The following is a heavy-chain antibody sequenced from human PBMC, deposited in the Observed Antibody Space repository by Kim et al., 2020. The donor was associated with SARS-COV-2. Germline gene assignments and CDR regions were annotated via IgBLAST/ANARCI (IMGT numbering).Heavy chain of an antibody. Sequence: GGSLRLSCAASGFTFSTYSMNWVRQAPGKGLEWVSSISGSSSYIYYADSVKGRFTISRDNSKNSLYLQMNSLRAEDTAVYYCARRAHIAVVPHTITLLITSRCWESDDAFDLWGQGPSLTVSS. J-gene: IGHJ3*01. CDR2: ISGSSSYI. CDR3: ARRAHIAVVPHTITLLITSRCWESDDAFDL. V-gene: IGHV3-21*01. CDR1: GFTFSTYS. D-gene: IGHD2-2*01.